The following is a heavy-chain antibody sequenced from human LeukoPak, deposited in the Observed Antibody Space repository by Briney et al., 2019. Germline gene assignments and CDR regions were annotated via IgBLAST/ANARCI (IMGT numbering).Heavy chain of an antibody. CDR3: ARDVLRSFYFDY. Sequence: GGSLRLSCAASGFTFSSYGIHWVRQAPGKGLEWMAFIRYDGSNKYYADSVKGRFTISRDNSKNTLDLQMNSLRAEDTAVYYCARDVLRSFYFDYWGQGTLVTVSS. CDR1: GFTFSSYG. V-gene: IGHV3-30*02. CDR2: IRYDGSNK. D-gene: IGHD3-10*01. J-gene: IGHJ4*02.